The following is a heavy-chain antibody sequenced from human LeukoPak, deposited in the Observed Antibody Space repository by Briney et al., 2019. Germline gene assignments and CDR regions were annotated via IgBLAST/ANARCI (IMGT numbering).Heavy chain of an antibody. CDR1: GGTFSSYA. CDR2: IIPIFGTA. V-gene: IGHV1-69*05. J-gene: IGHJ4*02. CDR3: ARGRGALWLQSLHFDY. Sequence: SVKVSCKASGGTFSSYAISWVRQAPGQGLEWMGGIIPIFGTANYAQKFQGRVTITTDESTSTAYMELSSLRSEDTAVYYCARGRGALWLQSLHFDYWGQGTLVTVSS. D-gene: IGHD5-24*01.